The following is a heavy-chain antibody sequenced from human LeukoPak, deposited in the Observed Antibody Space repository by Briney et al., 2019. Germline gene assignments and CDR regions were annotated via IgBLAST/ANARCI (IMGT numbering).Heavy chain of an antibody. CDR2: ISGSGGST. Sequence: PGGSLRLSCAASGFTFSSYAMSWVRQAPGKGLEWVSAISGSGGSTYYADSVKGRFTISRDNSKNTLYLQMNSLRAEDTAVYYCARLSTAMVSHDYWGQGTLVTVSS. V-gene: IGHV3-23*01. CDR1: GFTFSSYA. D-gene: IGHD5-18*01. CDR3: ARLSTAMVSHDY. J-gene: IGHJ4*02.